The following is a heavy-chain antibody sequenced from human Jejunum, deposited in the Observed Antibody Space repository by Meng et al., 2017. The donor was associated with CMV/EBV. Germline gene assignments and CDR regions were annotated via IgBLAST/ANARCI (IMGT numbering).Heavy chain of an antibody. CDR1: GFSFSSYE. CDR3: AKQGYSNDLDD. J-gene: IGHJ4*02. D-gene: IGHD4-11*01. V-gene: IGHV3-48*03. Sequence: GFSFSSYEFNWVRQAPGKGLEWVSYIATGDRFGGRKTKYADSVKGRFTISRDNSRNTLFLQMNSLRADDTAVYFCAKQGYSNDLDDWGQGALVTVSS. CDR2: TGDRFGGRKT.